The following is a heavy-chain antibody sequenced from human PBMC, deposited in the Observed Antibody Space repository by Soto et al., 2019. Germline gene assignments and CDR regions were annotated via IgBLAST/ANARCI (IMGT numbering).Heavy chain of an antibody. V-gene: IGHV3-7*01. D-gene: IGHD3-3*01. Sequence: GGSLRLSCAASGFTFSSYWMSWVRQAPGKGLEWVANIKQDGSEKYYVDSVKGRFTISRDNAKNSLYLQMNSLRAEDTAVYYCARDPQRHYYDFWTGYYPWVHFDIWGQGTMVTVSS. J-gene: IGHJ3*02. CDR1: GFTFSSYW. CDR2: IKQDGSEK. CDR3: ARDPQRHYYDFWTGYYPWVHFDI.